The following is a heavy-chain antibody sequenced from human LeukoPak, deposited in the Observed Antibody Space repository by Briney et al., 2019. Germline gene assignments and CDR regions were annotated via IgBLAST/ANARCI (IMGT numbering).Heavy chain of an antibody. J-gene: IGHJ4*02. CDR2: IYYSGST. V-gene: IGHV4-39*01. D-gene: IGHD2-2*01. Sequence: SKTLSLTCTVSGGSISSSSYYWGWIRQPPGKGLEWIGSIYYSGSTYYNPSLKSRVTISVDTSKNQFSLKLSSVTAADTAVYYCARHLGYCSSTSCYSFDYWGQGTLVTVSS. CDR1: GGSISSSSYY. CDR3: ARHLGYCSSTSCYSFDY.